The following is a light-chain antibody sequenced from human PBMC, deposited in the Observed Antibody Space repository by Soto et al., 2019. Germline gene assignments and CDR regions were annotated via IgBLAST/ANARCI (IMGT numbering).Light chain of an antibody. J-gene: IGLJ2*01. Sequence: QSVLTQPASVSGSPGQSITISCTGTSSDIGGYNFVSWYQRHPGKAPKLMIYEGSKRPSGVSNRFSASKSGNTASLTISGLQADDEADYYCSSYTSSTTFSIFGGGTKLTVL. CDR2: EGS. V-gene: IGLV2-14*01. CDR3: SSYTSSTTFSI. CDR1: SSDIGGYNF.